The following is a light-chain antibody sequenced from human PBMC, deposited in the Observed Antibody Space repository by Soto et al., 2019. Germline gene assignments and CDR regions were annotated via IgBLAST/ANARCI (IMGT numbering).Light chain of an antibody. J-gene: IGKJ1*01. CDR3: QQYKSYSSCT. CDR1: QTINSF. V-gene: IGKV1-5*03. Sequence: DIQMTQSPSTLSASVGDRVTITWGASQTINSFLAWYQQKPGKAPKLLIYKASYLQSWVPSTFRGSGSATEFTPPISSLQTDDFATYYCQQYKSYSSCTFGHGTKVDIK. CDR2: KAS.